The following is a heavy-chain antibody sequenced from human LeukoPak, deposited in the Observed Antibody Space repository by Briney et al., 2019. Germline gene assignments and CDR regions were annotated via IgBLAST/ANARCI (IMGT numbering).Heavy chain of an antibody. D-gene: IGHD3-22*01. CDR2: IWYDGSNK. Sequence: GGSLRLSCAASGFTFSSYWMNWARQAPGKGLEWVATIWYDGSNKYYADSVKGRFTISRDNSKNTLYLQMNSLRAEDTAVYYCARDGGYSLDYWGQGTLVTVSS. J-gene: IGHJ4*02. CDR3: ARDGGYSLDY. CDR1: GFTFSSYW. V-gene: IGHV3-33*08.